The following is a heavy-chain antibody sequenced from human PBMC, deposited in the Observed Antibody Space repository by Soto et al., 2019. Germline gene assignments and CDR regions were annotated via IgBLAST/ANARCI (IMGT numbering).Heavy chain of an antibody. D-gene: IGHD3-3*01. CDR3: ARQSETYYDFWSGSVTEYYFDY. Sequence: GESLKISWQGSGYSSTSYWIRWVRPMPGKGLEWMGIIYPGDSDTRYSPSFQGQVTISADKSISTAYLQWSSLKASDTAMYYCARQSETYYDFWSGSVTEYYFDYWGQGTLVTLSS. CDR1: GYSSTSYW. CDR2: IYPGDSDT. V-gene: IGHV5-51*01. J-gene: IGHJ4*02.